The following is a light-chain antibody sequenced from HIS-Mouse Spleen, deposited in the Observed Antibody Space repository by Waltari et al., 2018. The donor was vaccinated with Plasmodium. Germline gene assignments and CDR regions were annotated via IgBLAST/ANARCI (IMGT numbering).Light chain of an antibody. CDR1: QGISSY. Sequence: DIQLTQPPFFLSASVGDRVTITCRASQGISSYLAWYQQKPGKAPKLLIYAASTWQSGVPSRFSGSGSGTEFTLTISSLQPEDFATYYCQQLNSDPCTFGQGTKLEIK. J-gene: IGKJ2*02. CDR2: AAS. V-gene: IGKV1-9*01. CDR3: QQLNSDPCT.